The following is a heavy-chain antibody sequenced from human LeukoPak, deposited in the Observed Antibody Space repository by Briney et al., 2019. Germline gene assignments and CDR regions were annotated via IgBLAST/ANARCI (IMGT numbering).Heavy chain of an antibody. D-gene: IGHD2-21*02. CDR3: AREAYCGGDCYLRNYFDY. CDR2: IIPIFGTA. V-gene: IGHV1-69*13. Sequence: GASVKVSCKASGGTFSSYAISWVRQAPGQGLEWMGGIIPIFGTANYAQKFQGRVTITADESTSTAYMERSSLRSEDTAVYYCAREAYCGGDCYLRNYFDYWGQGTLVTVSS. J-gene: IGHJ4*02. CDR1: GGTFSSYA.